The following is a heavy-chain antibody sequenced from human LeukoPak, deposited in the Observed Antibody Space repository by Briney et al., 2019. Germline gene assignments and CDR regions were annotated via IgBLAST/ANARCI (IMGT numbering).Heavy chain of an antibody. CDR2: IYYSGST. D-gene: IGHD6-19*01. V-gene: IGHV4-39*07. CDR3: ASYSSGWYGMDV. CDR1: GGSISSSSYY. J-gene: IGHJ6*02. Sequence: SETLSLTCTVSGGSISSSSYYWGWIRRPPGKGLEWIGSIYYSGSTYYNPSLKSRVTISVDTSKNQFSLKLSSVTAADTAVYYCASYSSGWYGMDVWGQGTTVTVSS.